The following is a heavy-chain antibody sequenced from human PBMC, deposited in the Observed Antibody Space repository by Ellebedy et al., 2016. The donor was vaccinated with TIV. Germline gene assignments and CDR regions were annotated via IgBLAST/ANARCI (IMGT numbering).Heavy chain of an antibody. V-gene: IGHV3-7*04. CDR3: ARENWYNDY. Sequence: PGGSLRLSCAASGFTFTTFWMGWVRQAPGKGLEWVGNINQDGSEKCYGDSVKGRFTISRDNAKNSVYLQMNSLRAEDTAVYYCARENWYNDYWGQGTLVTVSS. CDR1: GFTFTTFW. CDR2: INQDGSEK. D-gene: IGHD1/OR15-1a*01. J-gene: IGHJ4*02.